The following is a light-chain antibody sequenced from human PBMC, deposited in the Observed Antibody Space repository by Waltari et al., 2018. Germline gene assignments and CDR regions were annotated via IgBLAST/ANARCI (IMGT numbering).Light chain of an antibody. CDR2: HAS. V-gene: IGKV3-20*01. CDR1: QGVGKY. Sequence: EIVLTQSPGTLSLSPGGRATLSCRASQGVGKYLAWYQQRPGQAPRLLLYHASISATGIPDRFSGSGSGTDFSLTISRLEPEDFAVYYCQKYDFLPATFGQGTTVEIK. CDR3: QKYDFLPAT. J-gene: IGKJ1*01.